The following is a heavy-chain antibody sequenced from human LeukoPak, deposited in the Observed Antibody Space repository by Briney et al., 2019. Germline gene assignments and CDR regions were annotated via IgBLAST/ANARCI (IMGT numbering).Heavy chain of an antibody. CDR1: GFTFDDYA. D-gene: IGHD5-24*01. CDR3: AKAVEMATTPADAFDI. J-gene: IGHJ3*02. Sequence: GRSLRLSCAASGFTFDDYAMHWVRQAPGKGLEWVSGISWDSGSIGYADSVKGRFTISRDNAKNSLYLQMNSLRAEDTALYYCAKAVEMATTPADAFDIWGQGTMVTVSS. CDR2: ISWDSGSI. V-gene: IGHV3-9*01.